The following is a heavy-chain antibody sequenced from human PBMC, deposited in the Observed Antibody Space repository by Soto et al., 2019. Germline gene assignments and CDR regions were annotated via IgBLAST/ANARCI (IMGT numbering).Heavy chain of an antibody. CDR2: ISARGGSS. Sequence: GWSLRLSCAASGFSFNSYAMVLVRQAPGKGLEWVSFISARGGSSYFADSVKGRFTISRHNSKNVLSLEMNNLRAEDTATYFCAKGSIDYSASVDHWGQGTMVT. D-gene: IGHD1-26*01. CDR3: AKGSIDYSASVDH. V-gene: IGHV3-23*01. CDR1: GFSFNSYA. J-gene: IGHJ4*02.